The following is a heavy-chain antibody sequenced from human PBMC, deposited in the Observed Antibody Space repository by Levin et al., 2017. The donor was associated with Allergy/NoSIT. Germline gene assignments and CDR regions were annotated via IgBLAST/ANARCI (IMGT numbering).Heavy chain of an antibody. J-gene: IGHJ4*02. Sequence: GGSLRLSCAASGFTFSSYEMNWVRQAPGKGLEWVSYISSSGGTIYYADSVKGRFTISRDNAKNSLYLQMNSLRAEDTAVYYCARQLGNFWSGYNYFDYWGQGTLVTVSS. CDR3: ARQLGNFWSGYNYFDY. CDR1: GFTFSSYE. CDR2: ISSSGGTI. V-gene: IGHV3-48*03. D-gene: IGHD3-3*01.